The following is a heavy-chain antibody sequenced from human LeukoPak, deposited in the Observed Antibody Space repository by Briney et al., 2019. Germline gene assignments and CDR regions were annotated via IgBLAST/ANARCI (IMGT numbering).Heavy chain of an antibody. CDR3: ARTEMATIFWYFDL. CDR1: GGSISSYY. D-gene: IGHD5-24*01. CDR2: IYYSGST. J-gene: IGHJ2*01. V-gene: IGHV4-59*08. Sequence: SETLSLTCTVSGGSISSYYWSWIRQPPGKGLEWIGYIYYSGSTNYNPSLKSRVTISVGTSKNQFSLKLSSVTAADTAVYYCARTEMATIFWYFDLWGRGTLVTVSS.